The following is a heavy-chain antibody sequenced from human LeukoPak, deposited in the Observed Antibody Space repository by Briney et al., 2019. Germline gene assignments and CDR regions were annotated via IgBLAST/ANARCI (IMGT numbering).Heavy chain of an antibody. V-gene: IGHV3-7*01. CDR2: IQQDGSVK. CDR3: AKQRGGYSNLGRDYYYYYMDV. CDR1: GFSFSNYY. Sequence: QAGGSLRLPCAASGFSFSNYYMAWVRQAPGKGLEWVANIQQDGSVKNYVDSVKGRFTISRDNSKNTLYLQMNSLRAEDTAVYYCAKQRGGYSNLGRDYYYYYMDVWGKGTTVTVSS. J-gene: IGHJ6*03. D-gene: IGHD4-11*01.